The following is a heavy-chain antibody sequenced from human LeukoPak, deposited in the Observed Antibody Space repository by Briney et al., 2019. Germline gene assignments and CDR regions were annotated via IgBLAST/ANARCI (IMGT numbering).Heavy chain of an antibody. Sequence: SETLSLTCTVSGGSISSGGYYWSWIRQHPGKGLEWIGYIYYSGSTYYNPSLKSRVTILVDTSKNQFSLKLSSVTAADTAVYYCARYTKDYGSGSVWGQGTTVTVSS. CDR3: ARYTKDYGSGSV. V-gene: IGHV4-31*03. CDR1: GGSISSGGYY. J-gene: IGHJ6*02. CDR2: IYYSGST. D-gene: IGHD3-10*01.